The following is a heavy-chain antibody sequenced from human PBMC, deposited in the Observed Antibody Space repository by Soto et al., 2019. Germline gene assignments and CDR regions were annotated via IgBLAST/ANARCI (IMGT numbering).Heavy chain of an antibody. V-gene: IGHV6-1*01. Sequence: SQNLSLTCGISGGSVFSETTTWNWIRQSPSRGLEWLGRTYYRSKWYNDYAVSVKGRITISKDTSKNQVVLTMTNMDPVDTTTYYCARLGQAFGLDYCGQGTLVTVSS. J-gene: IGHJ4*02. CDR2: TYYRSKWYN. D-gene: IGHD3-3*02. CDR1: GGSVFSETTT. CDR3: ARLGQAFGLDY.